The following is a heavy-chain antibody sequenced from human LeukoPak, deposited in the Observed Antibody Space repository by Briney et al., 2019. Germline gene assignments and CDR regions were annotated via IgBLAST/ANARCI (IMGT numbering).Heavy chain of an antibody. V-gene: IGHV3-7*02. CDR3: ARGGYYQFDY. Sequence: GGSLRLSCAASGFTFSSNWMSWVRQAPRKGLEWVANIKQDGSEKYYVDSVKSRFTISRDNAKISLYLQMNSLRAEDTAVYYCARGGYYQFDYWGQGTLVTVSS. D-gene: IGHD3-22*01. J-gene: IGHJ4*02. CDR2: IKQDGSEK. CDR1: GFTFSSNW.